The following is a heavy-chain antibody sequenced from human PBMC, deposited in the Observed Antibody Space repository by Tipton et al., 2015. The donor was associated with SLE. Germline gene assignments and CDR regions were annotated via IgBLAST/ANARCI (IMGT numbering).Heavy chain of an antibody. CDR3: ARVLPSGGYFDN. Sequence: TLSLTCTVSGGSISSSTYFWGWIRQPPGKGLEWIGHIHHTGDTYYNPSLKSRVTISVDTSKNQFSLKLSSVTAADTAVCYCARVLPSGGYFDNWGQGTLVTVSS. J-gene: IGHJ4*02. D-gene: IGHD2-15*01. CDR1: GGSISSSTYF. V-gene: IGHV4-39*07. CDR2: IHHTGDT.